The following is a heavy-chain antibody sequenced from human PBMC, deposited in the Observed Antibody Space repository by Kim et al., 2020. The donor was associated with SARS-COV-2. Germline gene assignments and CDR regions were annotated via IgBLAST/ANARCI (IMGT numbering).Heavy chain of an antibody. V-gene: IGHV1-69*01. Sequence: AQMFQGRVTITADESTSTAYMELSSLRSEDTAVYYCADSYPDYYYYGMDVWGQGTTVTVSS. J-gene: IGHJ6*02. D-gene: IGHD3-16*02. CDR3: ADSYPDYYYYGMDV.